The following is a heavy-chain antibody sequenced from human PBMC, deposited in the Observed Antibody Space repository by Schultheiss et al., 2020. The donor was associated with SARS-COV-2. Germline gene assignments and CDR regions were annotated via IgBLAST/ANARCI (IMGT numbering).Heavy chain of an antibody. CDR2: IYYSGST. V-gene: IGHV4-61*08. CDR1: GGSISSGGYY. CDR3: ARAGYYDFWSGYYNFDY. J-gene: IGHJ4*02. D-gene: IGHD3-3*01. Sequence: SETLSLTCTVSGGSISSGGYYWSWIRQPPGKGLEWIGHIYYSGSTNYNPSLKSRVTISVDTSKNQFSLKLSSVTAADTAVYYCARAGYYDFWSGYYNFDYWGQGTLVTVSS.